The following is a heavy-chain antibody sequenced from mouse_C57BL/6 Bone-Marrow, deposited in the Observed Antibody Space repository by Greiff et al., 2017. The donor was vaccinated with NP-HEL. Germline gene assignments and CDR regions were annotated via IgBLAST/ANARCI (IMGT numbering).Heavy chain of an antibody. CDR3: AMEGYAMDD. Sequence: EVKLVESGGGLVKPGGSLKLSCAASGFTFSDYGMHWVRQAPEKGLEWVAYISSGSSTIYYADTVKGRFTISRDNAKNTLFLQRTSLRSEDTAMYYCAMEGYAMDDWGQGTSVTVSS. CDR1: GFTFSDYG. J-gene: IGHJ4*01. V-gene: IGHV5-17*01. CDR2: ISSGSSTI.